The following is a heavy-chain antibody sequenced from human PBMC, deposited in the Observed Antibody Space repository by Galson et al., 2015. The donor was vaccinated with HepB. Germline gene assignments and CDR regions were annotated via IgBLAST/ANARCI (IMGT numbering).Heavy chain of an antibody. V-gene: IGHV3-30*18. Sequence: SLRLSCAASGFTFSSYGMHWVRQAPGKGLEWVAVISYDGSNKYYADSVKGRFTISRDNSKNTLYLQMNSLRAEDTAVYYCAKGGRQQLPLNYYYYGMDVWGQGTTVTVSS. J-gene: IGHJ6*02. D-gene: IGHD6-13*01. CDR2: ISYDGSNK. CDR1: GFTFSSYG. CDR3: AKGGRQQLPLNYYYYGMDV.